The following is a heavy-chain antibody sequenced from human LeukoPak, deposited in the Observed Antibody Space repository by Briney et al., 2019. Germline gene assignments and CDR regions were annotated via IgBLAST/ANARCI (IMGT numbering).Heavy chain of an antibody. CDR2: ISGSGGST. D-gene: IGHD6-19*01. CDR3: AKDLNSSGWYEEGFDD. CDR1: GFTFSSYA. V-gene: IGHV3-23*01. J-gene: IGHJ4*02. Sequence: PGGSLRLSCAASGFTFSSYAMSWVRQAPGKGLEWVSAISGSGGSTYYADSVKGRFTISRDNSKNSLYLQMNSLRAEATAGYYCAKDLNSSGWYEEGFDDWSQGTLVTVHS.